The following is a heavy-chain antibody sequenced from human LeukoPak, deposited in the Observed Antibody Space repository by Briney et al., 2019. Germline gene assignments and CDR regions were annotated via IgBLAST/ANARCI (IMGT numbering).Heavy chain of an antibody. Sequence: GGSLRLSCAASGFTFSTYSMNWVRQAPGKGLEWVSSISSNSRHIYYADSMRGRFTISRDNAKNSLYLQMNSLKPEDTAVYYCARETYYYDNSAYYAYWGQGILVTVSS. CDR3: ARETYYYDNSAYYAY. J-gene: IGHJ4*02. CDR1: GFTFSTYS. V-gene: IGHV3-21*06. CDR2: ISSNSRHI. D-gene: IGHD3-22*01.